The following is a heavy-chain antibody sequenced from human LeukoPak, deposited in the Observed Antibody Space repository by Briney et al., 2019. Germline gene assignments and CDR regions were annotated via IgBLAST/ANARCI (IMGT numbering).Heavy chain of an antibody. CDR3: VAVPGEGLIYYFYY. CDR2: INPSGGST. V-gene: IGHV1-46*01. D-gene: IGHD3-10*01. J-gene: IGHJ4*02. Sequence: ASVKVSSKASGSTFTRYYMHWGRQAPRHQLEGMGIINPSGGSTSYAQKFQGRVTMNRDMSTSTVYMELSSLRSEDTAVYYCVAVPGEGLIYYFYYWGQGTLVTVSS. CDR1: GSTFTRYY.